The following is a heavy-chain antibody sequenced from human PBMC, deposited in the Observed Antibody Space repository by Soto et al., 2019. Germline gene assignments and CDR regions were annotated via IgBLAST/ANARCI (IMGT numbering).Heavy chain of an antibody. CDR1: GFIFSDYA. D-gene: IGHD6-13*01. V-gene: IGHV3-23*01. CDR2: ISGSGESI. J-gene: IGHJ6*02. Sequence: EVHLLESRGGLVQPGESLRLSCAASGFIFSDYAMTWVRQAPGKGLEWVSGISGSGESIYYADSVEGRFTISRDNSKNTLYLQMNSLRGEDTAVYYCARDRHGSDWYTYYFYTLAVWGQGTTVTVSS. CDR3: ARDRHGSDWYTYYFYTLAV.